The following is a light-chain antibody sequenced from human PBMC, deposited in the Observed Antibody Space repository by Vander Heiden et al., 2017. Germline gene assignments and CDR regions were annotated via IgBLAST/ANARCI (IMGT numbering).Light chain of an antibody. CDR3: QQSYSTPWT. CDR2: AAS. V-gene: IGKV1-39*01. CDR1: QSISSY. Sequence: DIQITQSPSSLSASLGDRVTITCRASQSISSYLNWYQQKPGKPPKLLFYAASSLQSGVPSRFSGSGSGTDFTLTISSLQPEDFATYYCQQSYSTPWTFGQGTKVEIK. J-gene: IGKJ1*01.